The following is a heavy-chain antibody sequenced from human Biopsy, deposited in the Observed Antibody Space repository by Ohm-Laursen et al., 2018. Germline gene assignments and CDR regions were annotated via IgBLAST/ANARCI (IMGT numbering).Heavy chain of an antibody. D-gene: IGHD2-8*01. Sequence: SVKVSCKASSYTFTDYNMHWMRQAPGQGLEWLGYINCKTGATNYAQKFQGTVTMTRDTSISTAYLALGSLRSADTAIYYCARDPLNGHKHFDYWGQGSLVTVSS. CDR2: INCKTGAT. CDR1: SYTFTDYN. J-gene: IGHJ4*02. V-gene: IGHV1-2*02. CDR3: ARDPLNGHKHFDY.